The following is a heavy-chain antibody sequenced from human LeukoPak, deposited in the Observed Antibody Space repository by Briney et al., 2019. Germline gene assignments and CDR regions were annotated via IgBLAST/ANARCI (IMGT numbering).Heavy chain of an antibody. CDR2: IYTSGST. J-gene: IGHJ5*02. CDR3: ARNWPPKTVNGNWFDP. D-gene: IGHD4-11*01. V-gene: IGHV4-4*09. Sequence: KTSETLSLTCTVSGGSISSYYWSWIRQPPGKGLEWIGYIYTSGSTNYNPSLKSRVTISVDTSKNQFSLKLSSVTAADTAVYYCARNWPPKTVNGNWFDPWGQGTLVTVSS. CDR1: GGSISSYY.